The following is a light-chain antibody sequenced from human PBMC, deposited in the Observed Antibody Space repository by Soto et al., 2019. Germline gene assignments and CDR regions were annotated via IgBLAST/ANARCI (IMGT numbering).Light chain of an antibody. J-gene: IGKJ1*01. V-gene: IGKV1-6*01. CDR3: LQDYNYPLT. Sequence: AVKMAQSPSSVSASVGDRVTITCRASQAIRSDLGWYQMKPGKVPKLLIHAASNLQSGVPSRFIGRGYGTDFTLTISSLQPEDFATYYCLQDYNYPLTFGQGTKVEI. CDR1: QAIRSD. CDR2: AAS.